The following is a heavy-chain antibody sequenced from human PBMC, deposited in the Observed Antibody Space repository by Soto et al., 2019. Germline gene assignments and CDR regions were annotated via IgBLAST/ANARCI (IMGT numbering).Heavy chain of an antibody. CDR1: GGSFSGYY. V-gene: IGHV4-34*01. J-gene: IGHJ6*03. CDR3: ARGRAIAAAGRVYYYYYYMDV. Sequence: QVQLQQWGAGLLKPSETLSLTCAVYGGSFSGYYWSWIRQPPGKGLEWIVEINHSGSTNYNPSLTSRVTISVDTSKNQFSLKLSSVTAADTAVYYCARGRAIAAAGRVYYYYYYMDVWGKGTTVTVSS. CDR2: INHSGST. D-gene: IGHD6-13*01.